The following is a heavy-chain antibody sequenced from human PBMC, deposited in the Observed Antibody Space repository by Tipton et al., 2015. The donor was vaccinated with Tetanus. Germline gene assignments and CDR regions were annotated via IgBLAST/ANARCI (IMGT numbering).Heavy chain of an antibody. CDR2: IYQSGST. J-gene: IGHJ6*02. D-gene: IGHD3-10*01. V-gene: IGHV4-4*02. CDR3: ARDREEGGYYGSGSLDV. Sequence: SLRLSCAASGFTFSSFAMTWVRQAPGKGLEWIGEIYQSGSTNYNPSLQSRVSISVDKSKNQFSLKLSSVTAADTAVYYCARDREEGGYYGSGSLDVWGQGTTVTVSS. CDR1: GFTFSSFAM.